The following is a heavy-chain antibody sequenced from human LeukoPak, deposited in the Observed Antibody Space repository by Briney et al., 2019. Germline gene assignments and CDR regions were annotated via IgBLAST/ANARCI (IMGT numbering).Heavy chain of an antibody. CDR2: IISSGNTI. V-gene: IGHV3-11*01. CDR3: ARDVMYYYGSGSPPLFDY. Sequence: GVSPRLSCAASGLTFSDYYTSCTRHSRGEGREWVTYIISSGNTIYCADSVKGRFTISRDNAKNSLYLQMNSRRAENTVVYYGARDVMYYYGSGSPPLFDYWGQGTLVTVSS. J-gene: IGHJ4*02. D-gene: IGHD3-10*01. CDR1: GLTFSDYY.